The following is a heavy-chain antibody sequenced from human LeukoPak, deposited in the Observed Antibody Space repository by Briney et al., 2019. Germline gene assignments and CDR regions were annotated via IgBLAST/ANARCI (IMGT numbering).Heavy chain of an antibody. CDR1: GFTFSTYN. CDR2: ITSTSSYM. CDR3: ARSPPLWNGDAFDI. Sequence: GGSLRLSCAASGFTFSTYNMNWVRQAPGKGLEWVSSITSTSSYMYYADSVKGRFTISRDNAQNSLYLQMNSLRVEDTAVYYCARSPPLWNGDAFDIWGQGTMVTVSS. J-gene: IGHJ3*02. D-gene: IGHD1-1*01. V-gene: IGHV3-21*01.